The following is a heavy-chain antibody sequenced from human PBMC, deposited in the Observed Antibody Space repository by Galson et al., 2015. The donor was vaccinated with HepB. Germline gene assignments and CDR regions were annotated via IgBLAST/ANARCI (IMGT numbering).Heavy chain of an antibody. CDR1: GFTFGYYW. D-gene: IGHD2-2*01. CDR3: AKPARSGSTSSRRKNSWFDP. CDR2: IKEDGRKI. V-gene: IGHV3-7*03. J-gene: IGHJ5*02. Sequence: SLRLSCTASGFTFGYYWMSWVRYAPGKGLEWVANIKEDGRKIYNVGSVTGRFTISRDNAKTSLYLQMNSLRAEDTAIYYCAKPARSGSTSSRRKNSWFDPWGQGTLVTVSS.